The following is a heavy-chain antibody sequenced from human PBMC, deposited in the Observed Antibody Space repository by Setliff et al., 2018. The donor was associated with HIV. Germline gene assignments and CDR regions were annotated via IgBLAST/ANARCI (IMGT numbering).Heavy chain of an antibody. CDR3: ARVGGIGFGEFLDY. CDR1: GDSSSSHC. V-gene: IGHV4-59*11. J-gene: IGHJ4*02. D-gene: IGHD3-10*01. CDR2: VYHSGRT. Sequence: SETLSLTCSVSGDSSSSHCWSWVRQSPGKGLEWIGSVYHSGRTNYSPSLKSRVTISIDTSKNQFSLKLSSVTAADTAVYYCARVGGIGFGEFLDYWGQGTLVTVSS.